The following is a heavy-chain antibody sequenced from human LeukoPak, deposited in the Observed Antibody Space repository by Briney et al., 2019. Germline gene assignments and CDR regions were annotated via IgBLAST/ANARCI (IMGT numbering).Heavy chain of an antibody. CDR1: GFTFSSYW. D-gene: IGHD6-6*01. J-gene: IGHJ3*02. CDR3: VREYSSSSGRAFDI. V-gene: IGHV3-74*01. Sequence: PGGSLRLSCAASGFTFSSYWMHWVRQAPGMGLVWVSRISTDGSSANSADSVKGRLTISRDNAKHTLYLQMNSLRAEDTAVYYCVREYSSSSGRAFDIWGQGTMVTVSP. CDR2: ISTDGSSA.